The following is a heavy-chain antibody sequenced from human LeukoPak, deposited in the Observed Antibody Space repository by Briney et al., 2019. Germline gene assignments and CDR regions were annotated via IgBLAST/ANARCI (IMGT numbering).Heavy chain of an antibody. CDR3: AKEHRWKGGYSSGRGIDY. Sequence: GGSLRLSCAASGFTFSSYNMNWVRQAPGKGLEWVAVISYDGSNKYYADSVKGRFTISRDNSKNTLYLQMKSLRAEDTAVYYCAKEHRWKGGYSSGRGIDYWGQGTLVTVSS. CDR1: GFTFSSYN. J-gene: IGHJ4*02. D-gene: IGHD6-19*01. CDR2: ISYDGSNK. V-gene: IGHV3-30*18.